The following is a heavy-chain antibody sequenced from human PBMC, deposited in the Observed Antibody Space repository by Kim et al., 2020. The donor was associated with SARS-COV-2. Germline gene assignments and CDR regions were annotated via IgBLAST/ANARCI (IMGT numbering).Heavy chain of an antibody. J-gene: IGHJ4*02. Sequence: GGSLRLSCAASGFTFSSYAMSWVRQAPGKGLEWVSAISGSGDNTYYADSVKGRFTISRDNSKNTLYLQMNSLRPEDTAVYYCATDPVASGSYYSYFDYWGQGTLVTVSS. CDR2: ISGSGDNT. V-gene: IGHV3-23*01. CDR1: GFTFSSYA. CDR3: ATDPVASGSYYSYFDY. D-gene: IGHD1-26*01.